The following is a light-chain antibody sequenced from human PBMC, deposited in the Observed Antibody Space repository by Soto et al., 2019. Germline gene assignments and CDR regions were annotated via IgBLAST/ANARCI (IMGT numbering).Light chain of an antibody. V-gene: IGLV2-14*01. CDR2: EVT. J-gene: IGLJ2*01. Sequence: QSALTQPASVSGSPGQSITISCTGTSSDIGHYDYVSWYQQYPGKAPKLMIYEVTNRPSGVSNRFSGSKSGNTASLTISGLQAEDEADYYCSSYTSSSTLFVFGGGTKLTVL. CDR1: SSDIGHYDY. CDR3: SSYTSSSTLFV.